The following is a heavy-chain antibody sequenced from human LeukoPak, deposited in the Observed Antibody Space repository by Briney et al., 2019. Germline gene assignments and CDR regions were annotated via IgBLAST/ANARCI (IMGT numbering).Heavy chain of an antibody. D-gene: IGHD3-10*01. Sequence: SETLSLTCTVSGGSITRHHWSWIRQPPGKGLEWIGSVDHSGGTYYNPSLRSRVSISVDTSKNQFSLKLSSVTAADTAVYSCAGFTFFRGVITFDYWGQGTLVTVSS. V-gene: IGHV4-59*04. CDR2: VDHSGGT. CDR3: AGFTFFRGVITFDY. CDR1: GGSITRHH. J-gene: IGHJ4*02.